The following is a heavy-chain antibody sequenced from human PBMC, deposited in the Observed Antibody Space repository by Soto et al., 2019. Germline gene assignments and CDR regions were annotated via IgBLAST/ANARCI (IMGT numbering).Heavy chain of an antibody. CDR3: TRDPVPDSSGYFPFDY. CDR2: ISTTNSYI. D-gene: IGHD3-22*01. Sequence: GGSLRLSCAASGFTFSSYAMSWVRQAPGKGLEWVASISTTNSYIYYADSVRGRFTISRDNAKNSLFLQMNSLRAEDTAVYYCTRDPVPDSSGYFPFDYWGQGTLVTVSS. J-gene: IGHJ4*02. V-gene: IGHV3-21*01. CDR1: GFTFSSYA.